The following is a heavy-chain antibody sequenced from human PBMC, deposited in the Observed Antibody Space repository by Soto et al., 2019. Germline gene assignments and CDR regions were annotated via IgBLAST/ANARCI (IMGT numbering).Heavy chain of an antibody. CDR3: ARIVGATTHPGWFDP. Sequence: QVQLVQSGAEVKKPGSSVKVSCKASGGTFSSYAISWVRQAPGQGLEWMGGIIPIFGTANYAQKFQGRVTITADESTSTAYMELSSLSSKDTAVYYCARIVGATTHPGWFDPWGQGTLDAVSS. J-gene: IGHJ5*02. CDR2: IIPIFGTA. CDR1: GGTFSSYA. D-gene: IGHD1-26*01. V-gene: IGHV1-69*12.